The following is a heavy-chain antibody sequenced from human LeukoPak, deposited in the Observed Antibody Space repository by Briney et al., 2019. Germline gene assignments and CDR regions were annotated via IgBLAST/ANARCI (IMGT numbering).Heavy chain of an antibody. CDR3: VATFTVFGVISTIE. J-gene: IGHJ4*02. D-gene: IGHD3-3*01. Sequence: GGSLRLSCAASGFTFSSYAMSWVRQAPGKGLEWVSAISGSGGGTYYADSVRGRFSISRDNSQNTVFLQMNSLRVEDTAAYYCVATFTVFGVISTIEWGQGTLVTVSS. V-gene: IGHV3-23*01. CDR1: GFTFSSYA. CDR2: ISGSGGGT.